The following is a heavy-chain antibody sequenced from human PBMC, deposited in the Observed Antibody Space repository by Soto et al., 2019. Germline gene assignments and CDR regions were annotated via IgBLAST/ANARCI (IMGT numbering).Heavy chain of an antibody. J-gene: IGHJ4*02. D-gene: IGHD4-17*01. V-gene: IGHV3-11*01. CDR3: AKRGLYGGNDYFDY. CDR2: ISSSGSTI. CDR1: GFTFRDYY. Sequence: GGSQRLSSAASGFTFRDYYRSWIRQAPGKGLEWVSYISSSGSTIYYADSVKGRFTISRDNAKNSLYLQMNSLRAEDTAVYYCAKRGLYGGNDYFDYWGQGTLVTVSS.